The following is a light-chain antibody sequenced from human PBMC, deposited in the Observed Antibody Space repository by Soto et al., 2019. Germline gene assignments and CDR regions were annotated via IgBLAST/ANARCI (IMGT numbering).Light chain of an antibody. CDR1: QSVSSY. V-gene: IGKV3-20*01. CDR2: GAS. Sequence: EIVLTQSPATLSLSPGERATLSCRASQSVSSYLAWYQQKPGQAPRLLIYGASSRATGIPDRFSGSGSGTDFTLTISKMEAEDFAVECGPPSPSPPIPCGQGTRLEIK. J-gene: IGKJ5*01. CDR3: PPSPSPPIP.